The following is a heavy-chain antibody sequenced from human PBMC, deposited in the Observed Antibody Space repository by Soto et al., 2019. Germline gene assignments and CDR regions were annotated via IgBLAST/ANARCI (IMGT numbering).Heavy chain of an antibody. Sequence: QVQLVESGGGVVQPGRSLRLSCAASGFTFSSYAMHWVRQAPGKGLEWVAVISYDVSNKYYADSVKGRFTISRDNSKNTLYLQMNSLRAEDTAVYYCARDYRVLLWFGLDYWGQGTLVTVSS. D-gene: IGHD3-10*01. CDR2: ISYDVSNK. J-gene: IGHJ4*02. CDR1: GFTFSSYA. CDR3: ARDYRVLLWFGLDY. V-gene: IGHV3-30-3*01.